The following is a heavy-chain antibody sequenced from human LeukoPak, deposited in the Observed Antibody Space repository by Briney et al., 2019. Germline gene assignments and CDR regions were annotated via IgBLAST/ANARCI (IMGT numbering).Heavy chain of an antibody. V-gene: IGHV3-48*01. CDR2: ISSSSSTI. CDR1: GFTFSSYS. CDR3: TTSHYDFWSGYYRGGGSYYFDY. J-gene: IGHJ4*02. D-gene: IGHD3-3*01. Sequence: PGGSLRLSCAASGFTFSSYSMNWVRQAPGKGLEWVSYISSSSSTIYYADSVKGRFTISRDNAKNSLYLQMNSLRAEDTAVYYCTTSHYDFWSGYYRGGGSYYFDYWGQGTLVTVSS.